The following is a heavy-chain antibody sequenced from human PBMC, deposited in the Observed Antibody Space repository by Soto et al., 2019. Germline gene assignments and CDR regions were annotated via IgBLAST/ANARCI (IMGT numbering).Heavy chain of an antibody. Sequence: QVQLVQSGAEVKKPGASVTVSCKASGYTFSRHGISWVRQAPGQGLEWMAWSGNTNYAQKFQGRLTLTTNPSTRTAYMEMRSLRSDDTAVYYCARGADDVSSGYYYEYWGQGTLVTVSS. V-gene: IGHV1-18*04. CDR2: SGNT. CDR1: GYTFSRHG. J-gene: IGHJ4*02. D-gene: IGHD3-3*01. CDR3: ARGADDVSSGYYYEY.